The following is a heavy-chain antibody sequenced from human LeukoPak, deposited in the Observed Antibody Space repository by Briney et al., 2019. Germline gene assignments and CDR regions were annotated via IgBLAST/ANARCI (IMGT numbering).Heavy chain of an antibody. CDR3: ARRGEGTSMSRFDY. V-gene: IGHV4-39*01. D-gene: IGHD3-22*01. CDR2: IYYSGST. Sequence: SETLSLTCTVSGGSISSSSYYWGWIRQPPGKGLEWIGSIYYSGSTYYNPSLKSRVTISVDTSKKQFSLKLSSVTAADTAVYYCARRGEGTSMSRFDYWGQGTLVTVS. J-gene: IGHJ4*02. CDR1: GGSISSSSYY.